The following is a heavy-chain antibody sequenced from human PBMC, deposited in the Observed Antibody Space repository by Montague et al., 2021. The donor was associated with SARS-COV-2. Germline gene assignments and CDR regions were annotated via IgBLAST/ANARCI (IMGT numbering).Heavy chain of an antibody. J-gene: IGHJ4*02. V-gene: IGHV4-34*01. CDR3: ARGRQHFNMIVVVMTGGEYYFDY. D-gene: IGHD3-22*01. CDR2: INHRGTS. Sequence: SKTLSLTCAVYGGSFSDYYWSWIRQPPGKGLEWIGEINHRGTSNYNPSLKSRVSISVDTSKNQFSLYLSSVTAADTAVYYCARGRQHFNMIVVVMTGGEYYFDYWGQGTLVTASS. CDR1: GGSFSDYY.